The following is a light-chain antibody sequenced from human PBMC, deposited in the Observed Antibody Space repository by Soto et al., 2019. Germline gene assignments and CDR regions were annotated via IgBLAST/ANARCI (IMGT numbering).Light chain of an antibody. Sequence: EIVMTQSPATLSVSPGESATLSCRASQTINSDLAWYVQKPGQAPRRVIYGASTWGTDVPPKFTGCRSGRRCTLTSSGLQSEDVALYYGCQYNSWPITFGQGTRL. CDR3: CQYNSWPIT. J-gene: IGKJ5*01. CDR2: GAS. CDR1: QTINSD. V-gene: IGKV3D-15*01.